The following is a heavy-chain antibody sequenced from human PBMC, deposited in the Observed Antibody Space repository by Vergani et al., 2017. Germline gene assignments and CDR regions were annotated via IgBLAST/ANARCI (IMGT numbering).Heavy chain of an antibody. Sequence: QVQLVQSGAEVKKPGSSVKVSCKASGGTFNIYSVSWLRQAPGQGPEWMGGITPFFPTGHYAQKFQGRVTITADESATTVYMELSSLRSEDTAVYYCAREGDLGYCSSTSCYRRRGMDVWGQGTTVTVS. CDR3: AREGDLGYCSSTSCYRRRGMDV. CDR2: ITPFFPTG. J-gene: IGHJ6*02. V-gene: IGHV1-69*12. D-gene: IGHD2-2*02. CDR1: GGTFNIYS.